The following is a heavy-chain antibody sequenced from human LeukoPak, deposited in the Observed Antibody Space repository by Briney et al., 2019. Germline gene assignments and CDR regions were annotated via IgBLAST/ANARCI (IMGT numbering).Heavy chain of an antibody. D-gene: IGHD2-21*02. J-gene: IGHJ4*02. Sequence: PGGSLRLSCAASGFTFGDYPMSWSPQATGKGGEWVGFVRRKAYGETPGYAASVKGRFTGPRDDSKTIANLQLSSLKTEDPAVYFCTSSCGGDCFSTGSQWGQGTLVTVAS. CDR1: GFTFGDYP. V-gene: IGHV3-49*03. CDR2: VRRKAYGETP. CDR3: TSSCGGDCFSTGSQ.